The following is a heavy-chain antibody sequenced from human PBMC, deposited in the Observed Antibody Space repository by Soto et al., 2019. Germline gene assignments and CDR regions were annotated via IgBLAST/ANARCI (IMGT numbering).Heavy chain of an antibody. Sequence: EVQLLESGGGLVQPGGSLRLSCAASGFTFSSYAMSWVRQAPGKGLEWVSAISHSGGSTYYADSVKGRFTISRDNSKNTLYLQMNSLRAEDTAVYYCAPRGSIDYYYYGMDVWGQGTTVTVSS. D-gene: IGHD2-15*01. CDR1: GFTFSSYA. V-gene: IGHV3-23*01. J-gene: IGHJ6*02. CDR2: ISHSGGST. CDR3: APRGSIDYYYYGMDV.